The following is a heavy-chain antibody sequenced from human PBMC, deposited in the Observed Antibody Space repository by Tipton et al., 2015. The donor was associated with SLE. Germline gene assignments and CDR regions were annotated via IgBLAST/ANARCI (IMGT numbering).Heavy chain of an antibody. J-gene: IGHJ4*02. Sequence: TLSLTCTVSGGSISSTGYYWGWIRQPPGKGLEWIGNIYYDGSTYFNPSLKSRVAISIDTSKNQFSLKLSSVTAADTAVFYCARHRGYYTVSDYLDYWGQGALVTVSS. CDR2: IYYDGST. CDR3: ARHRGYYTVSDYLDY. D-gene: IGHD3-10*01. V-gene: IGHV4-39*07. CDR1: GGSISSTGYY.